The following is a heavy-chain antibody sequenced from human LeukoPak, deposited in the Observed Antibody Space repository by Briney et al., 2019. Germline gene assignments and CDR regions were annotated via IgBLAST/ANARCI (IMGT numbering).Heavy chain of an antibody. J-gene: IGHJ4*02. V-gene: IGHV3-21*01. CDR2: ISSISTYI. D-gene: IGHD3-22*01. CDR3: ARDTDSSGYCDY. CDR1: GFTFSGYS. Sequence: GGSLRLSCAASGFTFSGYSMHWVRRAPGKGLEWVSSISSISTYIYYTDSVKGRFSISRDNAKNSLYLQMNSLRAEDTAVYYCARDTDSSGYCDYWGQGTLVTVSS.